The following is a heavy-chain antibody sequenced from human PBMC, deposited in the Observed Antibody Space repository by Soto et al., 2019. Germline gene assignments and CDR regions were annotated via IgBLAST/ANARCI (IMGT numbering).Heavy chain of an antibody. Sequence: GGSLRLSCAASGFPFSNYVLSWVRQDPGKGLEWVSAISGSGGSTYYADSVKGRFTISRDNSKNTLYLQMNSLRAEDTAVYYCAKVDAGVRKVSFVYYMDVWGKGTTVTVSS. CDR2: ISGSGGST. V-gene: IGHV3-23*01. CDR1: GFPFSNYV. CDR3: AKVDAGVRKVSFVYYMDV. D-gene: IGHD5-18*01. J-gene: IGHJ6*03.